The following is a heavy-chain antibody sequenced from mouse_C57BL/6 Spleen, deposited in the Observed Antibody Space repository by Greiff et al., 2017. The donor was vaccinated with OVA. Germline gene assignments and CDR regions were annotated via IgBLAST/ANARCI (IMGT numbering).Heavy chain of an antibody. J-gene: IGHJ1*03. CDR3: VRQTYYYGSSYDWYFDV. D-gene: IGHD1-1*01. CDR2: IRSKSNNYAT. V-gene: IGHV10-1*01. Sequence: EVQLVESGGGLVQPKGSLKLSCAASGFSFNTYAMNWVRQAPGTGLEWVARIRSKSNNYATYYADSVKDSFTISRDDSESMLYLQMNNLKTEDTAMYYCVRQTYYYGSSYDWYFDVWGTGTTVTVSS. CDR1: GFSFNTYA.